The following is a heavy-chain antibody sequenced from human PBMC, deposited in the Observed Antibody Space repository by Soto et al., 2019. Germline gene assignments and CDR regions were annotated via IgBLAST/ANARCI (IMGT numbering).Heavy chain of an antibody. J-gene: IGHJ4*02. CDR3: AKDVPHIVVVPAAIFDY. V-gene: IGHV3-23*01. CDR1: GFTFSSYA. Sequence: EVQLLESGGGLVQPGGSLRLSCAASGFTFSSYAMSWVRQAPGKGLEWVSAISGSGGSTYYADSVKGRFTIARDNSKNTLYLQMNSLRAEDTAVYYCAKDVPHIVVVPAAIFDYWGQGTLVTVSS. D-gene: IGHD2-2*01. CDR2: ISGSGGST.